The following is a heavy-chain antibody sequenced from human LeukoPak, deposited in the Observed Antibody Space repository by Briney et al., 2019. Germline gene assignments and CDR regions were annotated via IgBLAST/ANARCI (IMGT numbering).Heavy chain of an antibody. CDR2: INPNSGGT. V-gene: IGHV1-2*02. D-gene: IGHD3-9*01. CDR3: AKLNDHTTGYHPFDY. J-gene: IGHJ4*02. Sequence: ASVKVSCKASGYTFTDYYIHWVRQAPGQGLEWMGWINPNSGGTNYAQKFQGRVTMTRYTSTSTAYMELSRLRSDDTAVYYCAKLNDHTTGYHPFDYWGQGTLVTVSS. CDR1: GYTFTDYY.